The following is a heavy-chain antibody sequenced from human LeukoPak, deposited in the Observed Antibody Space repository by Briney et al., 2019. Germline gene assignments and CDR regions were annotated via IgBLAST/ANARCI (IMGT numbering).Heavy chain of an antibody. J-gene: IGHJ4*02. CDR3: ARARWQLVPYFDS. Sequence: VASVKVSCKASGYTFTDYYMHWVRQAPGQGLEWMGWINPNSGGTNFAQKFQGRVAMTRVTSISTAYLELGSLRSDDTAVYFCARARWQLVPYFDSWGQGTLVTVSS. CDR2: INPNSGGT. D-gene: IGHD6-6*01. CDR1: GYTFTDYY. V-gene: IGHV1-2*02.